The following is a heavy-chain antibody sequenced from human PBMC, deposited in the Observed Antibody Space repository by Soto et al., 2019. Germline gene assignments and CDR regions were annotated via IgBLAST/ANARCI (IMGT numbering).Heavy chain of an antibody. D-gene: IGHD5-18*01. J-gene: IGHJ4*02. CDR2: INSGGSTT. CDR3: VRGASGYYYVDS. Sequence: EVQLVESGGGLVQPGGSLRLSCAASGFTFSSHWIHWVRQAPGKGLVWVSRINSGGSTTDYADSVKGRFTISRDNAKNPLYLQMNGLRGEDTAVYHCVRGASGYYYVDSWGQGTLATVSS. CDR1: GFTFSSHW. V-gene: IGHV3-74*01.